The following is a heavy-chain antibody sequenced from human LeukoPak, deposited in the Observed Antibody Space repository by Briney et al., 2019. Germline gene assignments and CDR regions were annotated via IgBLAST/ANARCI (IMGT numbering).Heavy chain of an antibody. J-gene: IGHJ4*02. CDR1: GFTFSSYD. CDR3: VKVKVGGGWYGYYFEH. CDR2: IRSNGENT. V-gene: IGHV3-64D*09. D-gene: IGHD6-19*01. Sequence: PGRSLRLSCAAPGFTFSSYDMHWVRQAPGKGLQYVSVIRSNGENTDYADSVKGRFTISRDNSKNTLYLQMSSLRPEDTAVYYCVKVKVGGGWYGYYFEHWGQGTLVTVSS.